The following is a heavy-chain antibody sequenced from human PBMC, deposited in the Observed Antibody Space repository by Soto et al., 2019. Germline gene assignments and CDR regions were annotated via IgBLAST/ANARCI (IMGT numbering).Heavy chain of an antibody. CDR1: GGSISSGGFS. CDR2: IYHAGST. Sequence: QLQLQESGSGLVKPSQTLSLTCAVSGGSISSGGFSWSWIRQSPGKGLEWIGYIYHAGSTFYNPSLKSRVTMSVDRSKNQFSLKLHAVTAADTAVYYCARSTYFHGSASYSGRFDPWGQGTLVTVSS. V-gene: IGHV4-30-2*06. J-gene: IGHJ5*02. D-gene: IGHD3-10*01. CDR3: ARSTYFHGSASYSGRFDP.